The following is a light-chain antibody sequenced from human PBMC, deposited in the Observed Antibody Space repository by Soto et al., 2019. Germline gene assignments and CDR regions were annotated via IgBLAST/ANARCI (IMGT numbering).Light chain of an antibody. V-gene: IGKV1-27*01. Sequence: DIPMTQSPSSLSVSVGDRVTITCRASQGISNYLAWFQQKPRKVPELLIYAASTLQSGVPSRFSGSGSGKNFTLTISSLQPEDVATYYCQKYNSAPRTFGQGTKLEIK. J-gene: IGKJ2*01. CDR3: QKYNSAPRT. CDR2: AAS. CDR1: QGISNY.